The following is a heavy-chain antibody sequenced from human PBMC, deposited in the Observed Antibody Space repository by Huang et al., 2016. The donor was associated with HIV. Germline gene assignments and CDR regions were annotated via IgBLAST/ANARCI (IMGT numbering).Heavy chain of an antibody. CDR2: INTKTGKP. J-gene: IGHJ4*02. V-gene: IGHV7-4-1*02. CDR3: ARYRLTGTFLDS. CDR1: GYTFTTYS. D-gene: IGHD3-9*01. Sequence: QVQLVQSGSELRKPGASVKVSCKASGYTFTTYSLIWVRQAPGQVLEWMGCINTKTGKPTYAQGFTGRFVFSLDTTVNTAYLQISSLKTDDTAKYFCARYRLTGTFLDSWGQGTQVTVSS.